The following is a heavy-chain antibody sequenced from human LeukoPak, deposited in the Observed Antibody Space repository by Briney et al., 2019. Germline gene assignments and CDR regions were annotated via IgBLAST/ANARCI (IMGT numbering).Heavy chain of an antibody. CDR1: GYSFTSYW. CDR2: IYPGDSDT. CDR3: ARSAISGGSCYSGDCWFDP. Sequence: SGASLQISCKGSGYSFTSYWIGWVRQLPGKGLEWMGIIYPGDSDTRYSPSFQGQVTISADKSISTAYLQWSSLKASDTAMYYCARSAISGGSCYSGDCWFDPWGQGTLVTVSS. D-gene: IGHD2-15*01. V-gene: IGHV5-51*01. J-gene: IGHJ5*02.